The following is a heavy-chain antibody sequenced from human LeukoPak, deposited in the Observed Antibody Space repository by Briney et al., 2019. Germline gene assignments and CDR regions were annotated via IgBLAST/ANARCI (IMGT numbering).Heavy chain of an antibody. CDR3: ARGCEGCGQRAFDI. J-gene: IGHJ3*02. V-gene: IGHV3-72*01. Sequence: PEGSLRLSCATSEFTFSDHYMDWVRQAPGKGLEWLGRTRNKANSYTTEYAASVKGRFTISRDDSKKSVYLQMTSLRIEDTAIYYCARGCEGCGQRAFDIWGQGTMVAVS. CDR2: TRNKANSYTT. CDR1: EFTFSDHY. D-gene: IGHD1-26*01.